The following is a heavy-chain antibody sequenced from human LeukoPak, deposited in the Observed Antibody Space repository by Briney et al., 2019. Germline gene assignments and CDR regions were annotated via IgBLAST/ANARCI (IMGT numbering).Heavy chain of an antibody. J-gene: IGHJ4*02. CDR1: GFSFSSYW. V-gene: IGHV3-23*01. Sequence: AGGSLRLSCAASGFSFSSYWMHWVRQAPGKGLEWVSGISTRGGGIYYADSVKGRFTISRDNSKNTLYLQMKSLRAEDTAVYYCAKDGFDYYDSSGYYYFDYWGQGTLVTVSS. CDR2: ISTRGGGI. CDR3: AKDGFDYYDSSGYYYFDY. D-gene: IGHD3-22*01.